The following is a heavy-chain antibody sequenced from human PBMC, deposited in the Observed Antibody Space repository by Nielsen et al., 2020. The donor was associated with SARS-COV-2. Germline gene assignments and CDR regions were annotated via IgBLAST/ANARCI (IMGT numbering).Heavy chain of an antibody. V-gene: IGHV4-34*01. Sequence: SETLSLTCAVYGGSFSGYYWSWIRQPPGKGLEWIGEINHSGSTNYNPSLKSRVTISVDTSKNQFSLKLSSVTAADTAVYYCARAGGAAAPSTLNWYFDLWGRGTLVTVSS. CDR1: GGSFSGYY. CDR2: INHSGST. CDR3: ARAGGAAAPSTLNWYFDL. J-gene: IGHJ2*01. D-gene: IGHD6-13*01.